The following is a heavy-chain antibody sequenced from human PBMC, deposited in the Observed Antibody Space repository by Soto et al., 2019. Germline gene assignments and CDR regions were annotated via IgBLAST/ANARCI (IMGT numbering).Heavy chain of an antibody. CDR1: GYTFTCYY. CDR2: INPNSGGT. Sequence: ASVKVSCKASGYTFTCYYMHWVRQAPGQGLEWMGWINPNSGGTNYAQKFQGWVTMTRDTSISTAYMELSRLRSDDTAVYYCARDSSPLGDFWSGYPPYYYMDVWGKGTTVTVS. J-gene: IGHJ6*03. CDR3: ARDSSPLGDFWSGYPPYYYMDV. D-gene: IGHD3-3*01. V-gene: IGHV1-2*04.